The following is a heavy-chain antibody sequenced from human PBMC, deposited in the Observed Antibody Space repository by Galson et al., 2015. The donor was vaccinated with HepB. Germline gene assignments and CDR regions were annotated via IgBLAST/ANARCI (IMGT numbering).Heavy chain of an antibody. Sequence: SVKVSCKASGGTFSSYAISWVQQAPGRGLEWMGRIIPILGIANYAQKFQDRVTITADKSTSTAYMELSSLRSEDTAVYYCARDRGNILTGYYLGKTYYFDYWGQGTLVTVSS. D-gene: IGHD3-9*01. J-gene: IGHJ4*02. CDR3: ARDRGNILTGYYLGKTYYFDY. V-gene: IGHV1-69*04. CDR2: IIPILGIA. CDR1: GGTFSSYA.